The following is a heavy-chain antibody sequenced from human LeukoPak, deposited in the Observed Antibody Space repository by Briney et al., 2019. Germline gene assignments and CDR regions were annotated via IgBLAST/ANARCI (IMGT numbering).Heavy chain of an antibody. CDR1: GFTFSSYG. J-gene: IGHJ4*02. CDR3: AKDLGSGSGSYYGGGDY. V-gene: IGHV3-30*18. Sequence: PGGSLRLSCAASGFTFSSYGMHWVRQAPGKGLEWVAVISYDGSNKYYADSVKGRFTISRDNSKNTLYLQMNSLRAEDTAVYYCAKDLGSGSGSYYGGGDYWGQGTLVTVSS. CDR2: ISYDGSNK. D-gene: IGHD3-10*01.